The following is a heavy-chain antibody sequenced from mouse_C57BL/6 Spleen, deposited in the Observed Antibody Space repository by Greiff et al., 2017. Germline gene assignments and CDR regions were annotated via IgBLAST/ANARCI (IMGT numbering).Heavy chain of an antibody. CDR2: INPNNGGT. V-gene: IGHV1-22*01. J-gene: IGHJ4*01. CDR3: ASPTIYYYGSSGMDY. Sequence: EVQLQQSGPELVKPGASVKMSCKASGYTFTDYNMHWVKQSHGKSLEWIGYINPNNGGTSYNQKFKGKATLTVNKSSSTAYMELRSLTSEDSAVYYCASPTIYYYGSSGMDYWGQGTSVTVSS. D-gene: IGHD1-1*01. CDR1: GYTFTDYN.